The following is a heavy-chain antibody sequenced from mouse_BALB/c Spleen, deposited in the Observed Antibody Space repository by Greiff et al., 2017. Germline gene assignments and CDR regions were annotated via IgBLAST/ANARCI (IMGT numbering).Heavy chain of an antibody. Sequence: EVKLMESGGGLVQPGGSRKLSCAASGFTFSSFGMHWVRQAPEKGLEWVAYISSGSSTIYYADTVKGRFTISRDNPKNTLFLQMTSLRSEDTAMYYCARSTITTGWYFDVWGAGTTVTVSS. CDR1: GFTFSSFG. CDR2: ISSGSSTI. V-gene: IGHV5-17*02. D-gene: IGHD2-4*01. J-gene: IGHJ1*01. CDR3: ARSTITTGWYFDV.